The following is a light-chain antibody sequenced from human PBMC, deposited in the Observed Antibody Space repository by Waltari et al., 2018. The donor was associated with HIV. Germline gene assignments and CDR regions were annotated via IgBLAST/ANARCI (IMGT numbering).Light chain of an antibody. V-gene: IGLV3-1*01. CDR2: DDT. CDR3: KAWDTSVGV. Sequence: SYELTQSPSLSVSPGRTASITCSGDKLEGQYACWYETKPGQSPLLVIYDDTKQPSGLPERFSASSSGNTATMTIRGTQAVDAADYYCKAWDTSVGVFGGGTQLTVL. J-gene: IGLJ3*02. CDR1: KLEGQY.